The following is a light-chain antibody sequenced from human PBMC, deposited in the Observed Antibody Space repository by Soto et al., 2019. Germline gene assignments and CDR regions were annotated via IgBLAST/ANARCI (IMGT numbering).Light chain of an antibody. Sequence: ELVMTHSPDTLSVSPGDRAALSCRTSQRVRSDLAWYQQKPGQAPRLLNDGASTSATGITARFSGSGSGTEFTLTISSLQSEDFAVYYCHHYSSWPPYTFGQGTKVDIK. CDR2: GAS. V-gene: IGKV3D-15*01. J-gene: IGKJ2*01. CDR3: HHYSSWPPYT. CDR1: QRVRSD.